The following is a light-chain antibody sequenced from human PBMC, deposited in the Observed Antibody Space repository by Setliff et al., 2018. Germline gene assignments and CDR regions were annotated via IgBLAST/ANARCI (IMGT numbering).Light chain of an antibody. J-gene: IGLJ1*01. V-gene: IGLV2-8*01. CDR3: SSYVGSYIYV. CDR1: NSDVGAYDH. CDR2: DVN. Sequence: QSVLTQPPSASGSPGQSVTISCTGTNSDVGAYDHVAWYQHHPGKAPKLIIFDVNKRPSGVPDRFSGSKSGNTASLTVSGLQADDEADYYCSSYVGSYIYVFGTGTKGTVL.